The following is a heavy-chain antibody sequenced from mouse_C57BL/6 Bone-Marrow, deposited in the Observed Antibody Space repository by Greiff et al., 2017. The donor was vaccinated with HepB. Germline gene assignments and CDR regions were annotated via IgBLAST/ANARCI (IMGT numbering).Heavy chain of an antibody. J-gene: IGHJ4*01. D-gene: IGHD1-1*01. Sequence: EVMLVESGGGLVQPGGSLKLSCAASGFTFSDYGMAWVRQAPRKGPEWVAFISNLAYSIYYADTVTGRFTISRENAKNTLYLEMSSLRSEDTAMYYCARYYYGSSDYAMDYWGQGTSVTVSS. V-gene: IGHV5-15*04. CDR1: GFTFSDYG. CDR3: ARYYYGSSDYAMDY. CDR2: ISNLAYSI.